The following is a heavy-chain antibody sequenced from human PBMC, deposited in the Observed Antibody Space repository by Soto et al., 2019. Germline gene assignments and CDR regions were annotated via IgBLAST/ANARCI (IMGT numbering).Heavy chain of an antibody. J-gene: IGHJ3*01. Sequence: QIALKESGPTLVKPTQTLTLTCTFSGISLTTSGEGVGWVRQPPGKGLEWVALVYGDGDKRYLTSLKSRLTITKDTSQNQVVLTMTNMDPVDTGTYFCAHNIGGDYVYGFDFWGQGTKVTVSS. V-gene: IGHV2-5*02. D-gene: IGHD3-16*01. CDR3: AHNIGGDYVYGFDF. CDR1: GISLTTSGEG. CDR2: VYGDGDK.